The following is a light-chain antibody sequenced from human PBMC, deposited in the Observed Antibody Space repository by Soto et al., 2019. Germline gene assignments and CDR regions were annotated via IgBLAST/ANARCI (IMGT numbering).Light chain of an antibody. Sequence: IQLTQSPSSLSVSVGDRVTITCRASQGISSYLAWYQQKPGKAPKLLLYAASTLQSGVPSSFSGSGSGTDFTLTISSLQPEDFATYYCQQVNSYPYTFGQGTKLEI. J-gene: IGKJ2*01. CDR1: QGISSY. CDR2: AAS. V-gene: IGKV1-9*01. CDR3: QQVNSYPYT.